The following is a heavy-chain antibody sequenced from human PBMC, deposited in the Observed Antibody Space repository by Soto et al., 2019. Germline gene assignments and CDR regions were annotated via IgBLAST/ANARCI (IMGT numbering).Heavy chain of an antibody. CDR3: ARTRHLVHGYFAY. Sequence: EVQLVETGGGLIQPGGSLRLSCAASGFTVSDNDMNWVRQAPGKGLEWVSVFYSGGSTYYADSVKGRFTISRDISKNTVSLQMNSLRAEDTAVYYCARTRHLVHGYFAYWGQGSLVSVSS. J-gene: IGHJ4*02. V-gene: IGHV3-53*02. CDR1: GFTVSDND. CDR2: FYSGGST. D-gene: IGHD6-13*01.